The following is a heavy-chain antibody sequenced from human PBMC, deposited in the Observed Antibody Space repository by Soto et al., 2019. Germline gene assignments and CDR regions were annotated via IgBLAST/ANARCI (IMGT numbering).Heavy chain of an antibody. CDR3: ARSCSTPSCYTERAFDI. CDR1: GGSISSNTYY. D-gene: IGHD2-2*02. CDR2: IYYSGST. J-gene: IGHJ3*02. V-gene: IGHV4-39*01. Sequence: QLQLQESGPGLVKPSETLSLSCTVSGGSISSNTYYWGRIRQPPGKGLEWIGSIYYSGSTYYNPALKSRVTIFVATSKDQFSLKLSSVTAADTAVYFCARSCSTPSCYTERAFDIWGQGTMVTFSS.